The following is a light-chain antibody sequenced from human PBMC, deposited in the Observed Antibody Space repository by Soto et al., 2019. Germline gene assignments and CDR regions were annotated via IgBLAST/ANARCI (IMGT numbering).Light chain of an antibody. CDR2: DAS. Sequence: EIVLTQSPATLSLSPGERATLSCRPSQSVRSYLAWYQQKPGQAPRLLIYDASNRATGIPARFSGSGSGTDFTLTISSLEPEDFAVYYCQQRSNWLYTFGQGTKLEIK. CDR3: QQRSNWLYT. J-gene: IGKJ2*01. V-gene: IGKV3-11*01. CDR1: QSVRSY.